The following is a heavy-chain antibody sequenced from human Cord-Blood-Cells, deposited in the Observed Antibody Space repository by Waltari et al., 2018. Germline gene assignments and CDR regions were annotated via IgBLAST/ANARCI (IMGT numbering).Heavy chain of an antibody. CDR1: GGTFSSYA. J-gene: IGHJ5*02. D-gene: IGHD2-2*01. CDR2: IIPIFGTA. V-gene: IGHV1-69*06. Sequence: QVLLVQSGAEVKKPGSSVKVSCKASGGTFSSYAISWERQAPGHGLEWMGGIIPIFGTANYAQKFQGRVTITADKSTSTAYMELSSLRSKDTAVYYCATGGDCSSTSCFADNWFDPWGQGTLVTVSS. CDR3: ATGGDCSSTSCFADNWFDP.